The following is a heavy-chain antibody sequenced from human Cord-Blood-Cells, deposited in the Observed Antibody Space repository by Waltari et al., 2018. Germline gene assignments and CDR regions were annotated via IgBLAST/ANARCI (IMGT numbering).Heavy chain of an antibody. Sequence: QVQLVQSGAEVKKPGASVKVSCKASGYTFTSYDINWVRQATGQGLEWMGWMNPNSGNTGYAQKFQGRVTITRNTYISTAYMELSSLRSEDTAVYYCARGGYCSSTSCYPPYYYYYMDVWGKGTTVTVSS. CDR3: ARGGYCSSTSCYPPYYYYYMDV. CDR1: GYTFTSYD. J-gene: IGHJ6*03. CDR2: MNPNSGNT. D-gene: IGHD2-2*01. V-gene: IGHV1-8*03.